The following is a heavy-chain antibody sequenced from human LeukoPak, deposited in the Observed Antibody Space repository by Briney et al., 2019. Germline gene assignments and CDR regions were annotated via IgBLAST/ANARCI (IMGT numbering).Heavy chain of an antibody. Sequence: PVKVSCKASGYTFNHYGISWMRQAPGQGLEWMGWISCYNGDTRYAQNFKGRVTMTTDTSTSTVYMEVRSLTSDDTAVYYCARDPTNTSGYRVYHDYWGQGALGTVSS. J-gene: IGHJ4*02. V-gene: IGHV1-18*01. D-gene: IGHD2-2*01. CDR2: ISCYNGDT. CDR1: GYTFNHYG. CDR3: ARDPTNTSGYRVYHDY.